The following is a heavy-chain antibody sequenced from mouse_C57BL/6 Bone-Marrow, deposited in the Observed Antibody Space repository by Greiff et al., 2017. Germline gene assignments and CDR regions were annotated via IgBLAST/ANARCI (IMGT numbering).Heavy chain of an antibody. CDR3: TTEERFAY. Sequence: EVQLQQSGAELVRPGASVKLSCTASGFNIKDDYMHWVKQRPEQGLEWIGWIDPENGDTEYASKFQGKATITADTSSNTAYLQLSSLTSEDTAVYYCTTEERFAYWGQGTLVTVSA. V-gene: IGHV14-4*01. J-gene: IGHJ3*01. CDR2: IDPENGDT. CDR1: GFNIKDDY.